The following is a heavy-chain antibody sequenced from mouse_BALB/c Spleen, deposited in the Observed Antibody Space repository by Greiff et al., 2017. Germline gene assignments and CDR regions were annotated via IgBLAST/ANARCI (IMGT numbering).Heavy chain of an antibody. CDR2: ISDGGSYT. CDR1: GFTFSDYY. CDR3: ARDRDGYDAWFAY. Sequence: EVQLVESGGGLVKPGGSLKLSCAASGFTFSDYYMYWVRQTPEKRLEWVATISDGGSYTYYPDSVKGRFTISRDNATNNLYLQMSSLKSEDTAMYYCARDRDGYDAWFAYWGQGTLVTVSA. D-gene: IGHD2-2*01. J-gene: IGHJ3*01. V-gene: IGHV5-4*02.